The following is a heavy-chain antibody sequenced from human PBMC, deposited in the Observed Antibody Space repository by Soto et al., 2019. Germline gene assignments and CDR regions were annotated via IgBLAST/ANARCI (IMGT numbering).Heavy chain of an antibody. D-gene: IGHD4-17*01. CDR3: AKAPAITTVTTSD. CDR1: GFTFSSYG. CDR2: ISYDGSNK. J-gene: IGHJ4*02. V-gene: IGHV3-30*18. Sequence: QVQLVESGGGVVQPGRSLRLSCAASGFTFSSYGMHWVRQAPGKGLEWVAVISYDGSNKYYADSVKGRFTISRDNSKNTLYLQMNSLRAEYTAVYYCAKAPAITTVTTSDWGQGTLVTVSS.